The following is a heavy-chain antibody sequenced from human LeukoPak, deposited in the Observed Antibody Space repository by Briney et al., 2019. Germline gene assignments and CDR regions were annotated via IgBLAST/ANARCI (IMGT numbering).Heavy chain of an antibody. J-gene: IGHJ4*02. CDR1: GFSLSASGVG. Sequence: SGPTLVNPTQTLTLTCTFSGFSLSASGVGVGWIRQPPGKSLEWLALIYWNDDNRPSPSLKSRLTITKDTSKNQVVLTMTNMDPVDTATYYCARMDSSSPIDYWGPGTLVTVSS. D-gene: IGHD6-13*01. V-gene: IGHV2-5*01. CDR3: ARMDSSSPIDY. CDR2: IYWNDDN.